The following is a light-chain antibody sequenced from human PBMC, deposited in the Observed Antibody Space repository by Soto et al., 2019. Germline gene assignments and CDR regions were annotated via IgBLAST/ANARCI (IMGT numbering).Light chain of an antibody. V-gene: IGKV3-20*01. CDR1: QSVRTNY. CDR2: GAS. Sequence: EIVSTQSPGTLSLSPGERATLSCRASQSVRTNYLAWYQQKPGQAPRLLIYGASSRATGIPDRFSGSGSGTDFTLTISRLEPEDFVVYYCQQYGSSPTFGQGTKVEIK. CDR3: QQYGSSPT. J-gene: IGKJ1*01.